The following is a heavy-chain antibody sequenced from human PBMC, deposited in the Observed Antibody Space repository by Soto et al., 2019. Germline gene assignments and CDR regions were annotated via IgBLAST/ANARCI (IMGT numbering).Heavy chain of an antibody. V-gene: IGHV1-18*01. Sequence: QVQLMQSGPEVKKPGASVKVSCKTSGYTFTSYDINWVRQAPGQGLEWMGWISVDDGNTNYAQKLQDRVTMTTDTPTSTADMELRSLRSDDTAVYYCASALGIGDYWGQGTQVTVSS. D-gene: IGHD7-27*01. CDR2: ISVDDGNT. CDR1: GYTFTSYD. CDR3: ASALGIGDY. J-gene: IGHJ4*02.